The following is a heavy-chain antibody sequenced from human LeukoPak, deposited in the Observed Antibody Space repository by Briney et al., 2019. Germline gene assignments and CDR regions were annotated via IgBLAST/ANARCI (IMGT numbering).Heavy chain of an antibody. J-gene: IGHJ3*01. CDR3: ARAPPNWNYGRLAP. V-gene: IGHV1-69*05. Sequence: SVKVSCKASGCTFSNYAISWVRQAPGQGLDWVGGIITIFGTANYAQKFQGRFTITTDECTSTAYMELSSRRSEDTAVYYCARAPPNWNYGRLAPWGQGTMVTVSS. CDR1: GCTFSNYA. CDR2: IITIFGTA. D-gene: IGHD1-7*01.